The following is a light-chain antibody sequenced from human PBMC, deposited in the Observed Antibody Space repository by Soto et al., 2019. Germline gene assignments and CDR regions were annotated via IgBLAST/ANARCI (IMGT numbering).Light chain of an antibody. CDR1: QSVSSSY. CDR2: GAS. V-gene: IGKV3-20*01. CDR3: QQYGRSWWT. Sequence: EIVLTQSPGTLSLSPGERATLSCRTSQSVSSSYLAWYQQKPGQAPRLLIYGASSRATGIPDRFSGSGSGTDFTLTISTLGPEDFAVYCCQQYGRSWWTFGQRTNVEIK. J-gene: IGKJ1*01.